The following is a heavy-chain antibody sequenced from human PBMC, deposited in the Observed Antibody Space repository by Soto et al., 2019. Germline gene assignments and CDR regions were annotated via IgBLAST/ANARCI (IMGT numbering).Heavy chain of an antibody. CDR3: ARDGGPKGQWPIFYYYYYGMDV. V-gene: IGHV3-74*01. CDR1: GFTFSSYW. J-gene: IGHJ6*02. CDR2: INSDGSST. Sequence: PGGSLRLSCAASGFTFSSYWMHWVRQAPGKGLVWVSRINSDGSSTSYADSVKGRFTISRDNAKNTLYLQMNSLRAEDTAVYYCARDGGPKGQWPIFYYYYYGMDVWGQGTTVTVSS. D-gene: IGHD6-19*01.